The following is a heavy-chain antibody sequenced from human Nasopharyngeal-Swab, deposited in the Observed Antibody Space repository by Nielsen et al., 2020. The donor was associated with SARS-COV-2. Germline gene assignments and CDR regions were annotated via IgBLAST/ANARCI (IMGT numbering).Heavy chain of an antibody. J-gene: IGHJ4*02. Sequence: GGSLRLSCAASEFTFSSYAMSWVRQAPGKGLEWVSGISGSGDSTYYSDSVKGRFTISRDNAKNSLYLQMNSLRAEDTALYYCAKVGAAAEDYFDYWGQGTLVTVSS. CDR3: AKVGAAAEDYFDY. D-gene: IGHD6-13*01. V-gene: IGHV3-23*01. CDR1: EFTFSSYA. CDR2: ISGSGDST.